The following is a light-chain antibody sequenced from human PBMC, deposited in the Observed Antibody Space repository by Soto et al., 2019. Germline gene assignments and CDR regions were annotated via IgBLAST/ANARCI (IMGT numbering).Light chain of an antibody. CDR2: GAS. CDR3: QQYGSSPYT. CDR1: QRISSN. V-gene: IGKV3-15*01. J-gene: IGKJ2*01. Sequence: EIVMTQSPATLSVSPGERATLYCKASQRISSNLAWYQQKPGQPPRLLIYGASTRASGIPARFSGSGSGTEFTLTISGLQSEDFAVYYCQQYGSSPYTFGLGTKVDIK.